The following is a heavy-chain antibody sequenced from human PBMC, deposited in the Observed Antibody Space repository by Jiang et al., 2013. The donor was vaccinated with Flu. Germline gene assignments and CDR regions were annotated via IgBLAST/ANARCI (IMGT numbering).Heavy chain of an antibody. CDR2: IIPIFGTA. Sequence: QSGAEVKKPGSSVKVSCKASGGTFSSYAISWVRQAPGQGLEWMGGIIPIFGTANYAQKFQGRVTITADESTSTAYMELSSLRSEDTAVYYCASRTKVAGTPSYYYYGMDVWGQGTTVTVSS. CDR1: GGTFSSYA. J-gene: IGHJ6*02. V-gene: IGHV1-69*01. CDR3: ASRTKVAGTPSYYYYGMDV. D-gene: IGHD6-19*01.